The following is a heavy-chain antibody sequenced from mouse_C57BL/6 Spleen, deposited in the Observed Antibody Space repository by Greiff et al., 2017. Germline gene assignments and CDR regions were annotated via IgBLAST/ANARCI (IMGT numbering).Heavy chain of an antibody. CDR1: GFNIKDDY. V-gene: IGHV14-4*01. CDR3: TKGIYYDYGDWYFDV. CDR2: IDPENGDT. Sequence: VHVKQSGAELVRPGASVKLSCTASGFNIKDDYMHWVKQRPEQGLEWIGWIDPENGDTEYASKFPGKATITADTSSNTAYLQLSSLTSEDTAVYYCTKGIYYDYGDWYFDVWGTGTTVTVSS. D-gene: IGHD2-4*01. J-gene: IGHJ1*03.